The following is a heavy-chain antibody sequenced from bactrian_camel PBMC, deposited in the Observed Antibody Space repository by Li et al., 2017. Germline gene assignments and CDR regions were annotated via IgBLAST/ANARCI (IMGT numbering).Heavy chain of an antibody. CDR1: GERYSTYC. Sequence: HVQLVESGGGSVQAGGSLRLSCTASGERYSTYCMAWFRQAPGKERKRVAISDPDGTTDYLDSERGRFSISRDNAKRTLYLQMNSLQPEDTAMYYCAAAPVSGVLPGNALIPDEYRIWGQWTQVTVS. V-gene: IGHV3S68*01. CDR2: ISDPDGTT. D-gene: IGHD8*01. CDR3: AAAPVSGVLPGNALIPDEYRI. J-gene: IGHJ4*01.